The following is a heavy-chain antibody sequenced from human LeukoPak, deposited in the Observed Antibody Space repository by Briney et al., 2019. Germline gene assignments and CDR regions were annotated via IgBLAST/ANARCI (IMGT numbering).Heavy chain of an antibody. CDR3: ARDWGLSGSYYGFSDY. CDR1: GYTFTAYY. CDR2: ISPNTGGT. Sequence: ASVKVSCKASGYTFTAYYIHWVRLAPGQGLEWMGWISPNTGGTNYAQTFQGRVTMTRDTSISTAYMDLSRLTSDDTAVYYCARDWGLSGSYYGFSDYWGQGTLVTVS. V-gene: IGHV1-2*02. D-gene: IGHD3-10*01. J-gene: IGHJ4*02.